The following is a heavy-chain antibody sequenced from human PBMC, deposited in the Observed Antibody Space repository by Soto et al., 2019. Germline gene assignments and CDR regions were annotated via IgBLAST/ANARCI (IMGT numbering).Heavy chain of an antibody. Sequence: QVQLQQWGAGLLKPSETLSLTCAVYGGSFSGYYWSWIRQPPGKGLEWIGEINHRGSPSYNPALAARVTIPVDTSKNQFPLKLSSVTAAETAVYYCASYCSGVSCYPVLWFDPWGQGTLVTVSS. J-gene: IGHJ5*02. CDR3: ASYCSGVSCYPVLWFDP. V-gene: IGHV4-34*01. CDR2: INHRGSP. CDR1: GGSFSGYY. D-gene: IGHD2-15*01.